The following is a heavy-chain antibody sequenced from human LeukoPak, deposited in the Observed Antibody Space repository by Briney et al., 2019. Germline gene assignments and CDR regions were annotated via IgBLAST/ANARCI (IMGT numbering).Heavy chain of an antibody. CDR3: ARGRFATVTSVPLGY. CDR1: GYTFTSYG. Sequence: GASVKVSCKASGYTFTSYGISWVRQAPGQGLEWMGWISAYNGNTNYAQKLQGRVTMTRNTSISTAYMELGSLRSEDTAVYYCARGRFATVTSVPLGYWGQGTLVTVSS. D-gene: IGHD4-17*01. J-gene: IGHJ4*02. V-gene: IGHV1-18*01. CDR2: ISAYNGNT.